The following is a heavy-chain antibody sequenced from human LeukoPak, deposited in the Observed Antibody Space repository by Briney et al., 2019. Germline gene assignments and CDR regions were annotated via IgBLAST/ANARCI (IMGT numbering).Heavy chain of an antibody. CDR3: ARVTWLGGHLDY. CDR2: INHSGST. V-gene: IGHV4-34*01. Sequence: SETLSLTCAVYGGSFSGYYWSWIRQPPGKGLEWIGEINHSGSTNYNPSLKSRVTISVDTSKNQFSLKLSSVTAADTAVYYCARVTWLGGHLDYWGQGTLVTVSS. D-gene: IGHD3-10*01. J-gene: IGHJ4*02. CDR1: GGSFSGYY.